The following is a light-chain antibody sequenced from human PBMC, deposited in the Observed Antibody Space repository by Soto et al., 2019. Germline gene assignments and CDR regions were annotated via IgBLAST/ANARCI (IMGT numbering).Light chain of an antibody. Sequence: QSALTQPASVSGSPGQSLTISCTGTSTDVGGYNYVSWYQQYPGKAPKLMIYDVSYRPSGVSNRFSGSKSANTAPLTISGLQAEDEADYYCSSYTNTSTYVFGSGTKVTVL. CDR3: SSYTNTSTYV. CDR1: STDVGGYNY. CDR2: DVS. V-gene: IGLV2-14*03. J-gene: IGLJ1*01.